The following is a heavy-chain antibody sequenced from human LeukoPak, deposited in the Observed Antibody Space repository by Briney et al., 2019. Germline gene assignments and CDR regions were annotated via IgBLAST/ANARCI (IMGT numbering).Heavy chain of an antibody. CDR1: GGSINNYY. Sequence: SETLSLTCTVSGGSINNYYWSWIRQPRGKGLEWIGYIYCSGSTNYNPSLKSRVTISVDTSKNQFSLKLSSVTAADTAVYYCARVRGSYYGHWCFDLWGRGTLVTVSS. D-gene: IGHD1-26*01. CDR3: ARVRGSYYGHWCFDL. V-gene: IGHV4-59*01. CDR2: IYCSGST. J-gene: IGHJ2*01.